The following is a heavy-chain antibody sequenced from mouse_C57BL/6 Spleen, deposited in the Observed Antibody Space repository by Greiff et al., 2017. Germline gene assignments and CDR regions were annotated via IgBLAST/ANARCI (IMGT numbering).Heavy chain of an antibody. CDR1: GFTFSSYG. Sequence: EVKLVESGGDLVKPGGSLKLSCAASGFTFSSYGMSWVRQTPDKRLEWVATISSGGSYTYYPDSVKGRSTISRDNAKNTLYLQMTSLKSEDTAMYYCAIPGITTVVARAIDYWGQGTSVTVSS. CDR3: AIPGITTVVARAIDY. D-gene: IGHD1-1*01. J-gene: IGHJ4*01. V-gene: IGHV5-6*01. CDR2: ISSGGSYT.